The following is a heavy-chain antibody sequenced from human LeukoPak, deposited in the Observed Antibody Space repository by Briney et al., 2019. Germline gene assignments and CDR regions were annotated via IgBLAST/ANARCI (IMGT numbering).Heavy chain of an antibody. J-gene: IGHJ4*02. CDR3: ARRTGTIAVAGTEQYGVYYFDY. CDR1: GYTFTSYG. Sequence: ASVKVSCKASGYTFTSYGISWVRQAPGQGVEWMGWISAYNGNTNYAQKLQGRVTMTTDTSTSTAYMELRSLRSDDTAVYYCARRTGTIAVAGTEQYGVYYFDYWGQGTLVTVSS. CDR2: ISAYNGNT. V-gene: IGHV1-18*01. D-gene: IGHD6-19*01.